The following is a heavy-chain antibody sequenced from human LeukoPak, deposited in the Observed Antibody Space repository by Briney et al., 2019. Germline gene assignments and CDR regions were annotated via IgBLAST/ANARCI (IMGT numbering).Heavy chain of an antibody. D-gene: IGHD6-19*01. CDR2: IIPIFGTA. CDR1: GGTFSSYA. CDR3: ARGEAVAGLGAYYYYMDV. V-gene: IGHV1-69*05. J-gene: IGHJ6*03. Sequence: GSSVKVSCKASGGTFSSYAISWVRQAPGQGLEWMGGIIPIFGTANYAQKFQGRVTITTDESTSTAYMELSSLRSEDTAVYYCARGEAVAGLGAYYYYMDVWGKGTTVTVSS.